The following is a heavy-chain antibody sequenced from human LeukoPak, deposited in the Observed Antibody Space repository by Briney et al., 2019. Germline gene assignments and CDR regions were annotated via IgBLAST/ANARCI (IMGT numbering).Heavy chain of an antibody. D-gene: IGHD2-2*03. CDR3: AGVDDLDAFDV. J-gene: IGHJ3*01. Sequence: GGSLRLSCAASGFTFSSYAMHWVRQAPGKGLEWVAVISDDGTNKYYADSVKGRFTISRDNPKNTLYLEMISLRAEDTAVYYCAGVDDLDAFDVWGQGTMVTVSS. CDR1: GFTFSSYA. V-gene: IGHV3-30-3*01. CDR2: ISDDGTNK.